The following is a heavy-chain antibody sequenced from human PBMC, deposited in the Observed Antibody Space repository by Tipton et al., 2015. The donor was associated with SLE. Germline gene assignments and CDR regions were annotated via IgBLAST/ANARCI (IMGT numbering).Heavy chain of an antibody. CDR1: GGSISSGGYS. V-gene: IGHV4-30-2*01. CDR3: ARIGVGGVIATDAFDI. Sequence: TLSLTCAVSGGSISSGGYSWSWIRQPPGKGLEWIGYIYHSGSTYYNPSLKSRVTISVDTSKNQFSLKLSSVTAADTAVYYCARIGVGGVIATDAFDIWGQGTMVTVSS. J-gene: IGHJ3*02. D-gene: IGHD3-16*02. CDR2: IYHSGST.